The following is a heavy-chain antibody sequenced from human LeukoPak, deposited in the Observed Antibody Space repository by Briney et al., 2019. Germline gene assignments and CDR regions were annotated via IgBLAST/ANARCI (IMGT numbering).Heavy chain of an antibody. Sequence: GGSLRLSCAASGFTFSDYYMSWIRQAPGKGLEWVSYISSRGSTIYYADSVKGRFTISRDNSKNTLYLQMNSLRAEDTAVYYCAKASRGSGIDYWGQGTLVTVSS. V-gene: IGHV3-11*01. CDR3: AKASRGSGIDY. CDR2: ISSRGSTI. D-gene: IGHD2-15*01. CDR1: GFTFSDYY. J-gene: IGHJ4*02.